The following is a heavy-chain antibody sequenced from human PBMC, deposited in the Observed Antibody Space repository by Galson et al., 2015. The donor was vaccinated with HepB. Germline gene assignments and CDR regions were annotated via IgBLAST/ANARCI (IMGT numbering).Heavy chain of an antibody. J-gene: IGHJ3*02. CDR2: INPSGGST. CDR1: GYTFTSYY. V-gene: IGHV1-46*01. D-gene: IGHD3-9*01. Sequence: SVKVSCKASGYTFTSYYMHWVRQAPGQGLEWMGIINPSGGSTSYAQKFQGRVTMTRDTSTSTVYMELSSLRSEDTAVYYCAGGGNFDWLGIYAFDIWGQGTMVTVSS. CDR3: AGGGNFDWLGIYAFDI.